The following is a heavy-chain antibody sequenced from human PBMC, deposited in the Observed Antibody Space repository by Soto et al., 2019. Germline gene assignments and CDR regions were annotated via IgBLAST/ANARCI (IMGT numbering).Heavy chain of an antibody. CDR1: GGSISSYY. J-gene: IGHJ5*02. CDR3: ARDPGAYSNYAFGWFDP. V-gene: IGHV4-59*01. Sequence: PSETLSLTCTVSGGSISSYYWSWIRQPPGKGLEWIGYIYYSGSTNYNPSLKSRVTISVDTSKDQFSLKLSSVTAADTAVYYCARDPGAYSNYAFGWFDPGGQGTLVTVSS. D-gene: IGHD4-4*01. CDR2: IYYSGST.